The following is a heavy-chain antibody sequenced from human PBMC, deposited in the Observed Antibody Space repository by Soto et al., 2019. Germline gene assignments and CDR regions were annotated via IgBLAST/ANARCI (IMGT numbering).Heavy chain of an antibody. D-gene: IGHD2-15*01. CDR2: ITGSGVTT. CDR3: AKGRPPVVVVAADY. Sequence: EVQLLESGGGLVQPGGSLRLSCAASGFTFSNYAMSWVRQAPGKGLEWGSAITGSGVTTYYADSVKGRSTISRDNSKNTRYLQMNSLSAEGTAVYYCAKGRPPVVVVAADYWGQGTLVTVSS. V-gene: IGHV3-23*01. J-gene: IGHJ4*02. CDR1: GFTFSNYA.